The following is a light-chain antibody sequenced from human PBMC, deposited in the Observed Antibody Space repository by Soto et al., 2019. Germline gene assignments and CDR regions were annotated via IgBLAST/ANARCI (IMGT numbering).Light chain of an antibody. CDR1: SSNVGSNF. CDR2: RNT. J-gene: IGLJ2*01. V-gene: IGLV1-47*01. CDR3: AAWDDSLSGPI. Sequence: QSLLTQPPSASGTPGQGVTIPCSGSSSNVGSNFVFWYQQLPGTAPKVLIYRNTQRPSGVPDRFSGFKSGTSASLAISELRSEDEADYYCAAWDDSLSGPIFGGGTQLTVL.